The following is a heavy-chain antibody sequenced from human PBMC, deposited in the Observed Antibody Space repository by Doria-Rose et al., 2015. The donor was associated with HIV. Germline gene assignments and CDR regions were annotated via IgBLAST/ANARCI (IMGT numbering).Heavy chain of an antibody. CDR1: GVSLSSPGMG. J-gene: IGHJ4*02. Sequence: QVTLKESGPVLVKPTETLTLTCTVSGVSLSSPGMGVSWIRQPPGKALEWLANIFSDDERSYKTSRTSTLTISRGTYKSQVVVTMTDMDPVDTATYYCARIKSSRWYHKYYFDFWGQGTLVIVSA. V-gene: IGHV2-26*01. CDR2: IFSDDER. D-gene: IGHD6-13*01. CDR3: ARIKSSRWYHKYYFDF.